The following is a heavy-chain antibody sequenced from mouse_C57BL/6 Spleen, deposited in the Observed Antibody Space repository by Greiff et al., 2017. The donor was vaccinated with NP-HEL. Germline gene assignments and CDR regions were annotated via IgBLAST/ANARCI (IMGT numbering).Heavy chain of an antibody. J-gene: IGHJ3*01. CDR3: ARSKGLYYGNYEAWFAY. V-gene: IGHV1-81*01. D-gene: IGHD2-1*01. CDR1: GYTFTSYG. Sequence: VQLQQSGAELARPGASVKLSCKASGYTFTSYGISWVKQRTGQGLEWIGEIYPRSGNTYYNEKFKGKATLTADKSSSTAYMELRSLTSEDSAVYCCARSKGLYYGNYEAWFAYWGQGTLVTVSA. CDR2: IYPRSGNT.